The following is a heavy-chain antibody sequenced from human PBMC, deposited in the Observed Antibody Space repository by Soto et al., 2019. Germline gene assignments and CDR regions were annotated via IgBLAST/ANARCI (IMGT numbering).Heavy chain of an antibody. CDR2: IYYSGST. J-gene: IGHJ5*02. Sequence: SETLSLTCTVSGGSVSSGSYYWSWIREPPGKGLEWIGYIYYSGSTNYNPSLKSRVTISVDTSKNQFSLKLSSVTAADTAVYYCARAHPRLNWFDPWGQGTLVTVSS. D-gene: IGHD2-21*02. CDR3: ARAHPRLNWFDP. V-gene: IGHV4-61*01. CDR1: GGSVSSGSYY.